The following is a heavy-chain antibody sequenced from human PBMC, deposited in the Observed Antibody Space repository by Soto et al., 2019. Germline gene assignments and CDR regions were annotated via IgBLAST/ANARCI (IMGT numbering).Heavy chain of an antibody. CDR1: GSAFRGYG. J-gene: IGHJ4*02. V-gene: IGHV3-33*08. Sequence: PGGSLRLSCSASGSAFRGYGMHWVRQAPGKGLEWVAVIWYDGSNENYADSVKGRFTISRDNSKNTLYLQMNSLRAEDTAVYYCTRRYSDGWYSDYWGQGTLVTVSS. CDR2: IWYDGSNE. D-gene: IGHD6-19*01. CDR3: TRRYSDGWYSDY.